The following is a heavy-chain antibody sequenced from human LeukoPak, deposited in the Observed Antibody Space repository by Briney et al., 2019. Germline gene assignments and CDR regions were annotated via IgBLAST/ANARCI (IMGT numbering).Heavy chain of an antibody. J-gene: IGHJ6*02. CDR3: AKGVRVHYYYYGMDV. CDR1: GFTFSSYG. Sequence: GGSLRLSCAASGFTFSSYGMHWVRQAPGKGLEWVAFIRYDGSNKYYADSVKGRFTISRDNSKNTLYLQMNSLRAEDTAVYYCAKGVRVHYYYYGMDVWGQGTTVTVSS. CDR2: IRYDGSNK. D-gene: IGHD2-8*02. V-gene: IGHV3-30*02.